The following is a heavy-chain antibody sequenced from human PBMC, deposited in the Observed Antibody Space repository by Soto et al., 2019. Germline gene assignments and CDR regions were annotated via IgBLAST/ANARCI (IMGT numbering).Heavy chain of an antibody. J-gene: IGHJ5*02. V-gene: IGHV3-48*02. CDR1: GFTFSSYS. Sequence: EVQLVESGGGLVQPGGSLRLSCAASGFTFSSYSMNWVRQAPGKGLEWVSYISSSSSTIYYADSVKGRFTISRDNAKNSLYLHMNSLRDEDTAVYYCASLKYYDVWSGTPHWFDPWGQGTLVTVSS. D-gene: IGHD3-3*01. CDR2: ISSSSSTI. CDR3: ASLKYYDVWSGTPHWFDP.